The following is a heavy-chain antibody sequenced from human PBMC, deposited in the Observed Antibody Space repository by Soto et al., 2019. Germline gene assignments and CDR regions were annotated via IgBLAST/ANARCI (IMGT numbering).Heavy chain of an antibody. Sequence: QVQLVQSGAEVKKPGSSVKVSCKASGGTFSSYTISWVRQAPGQGLEWMGRIIPILGIANYAQKFQGRVTITADKATSTAYMELSSLRSEDTAVYYCARDCWSGVGATQNWFDPWGQGTLVTVSS. CDR1: GGTFSSYT. V-gene: IGHV1-69*08. CDR2: IIPILGIA. J-gene: IGHJ5*02. CDR3: ARDCWSGVGATQNWFDP. D-gene: IGHD1-26*01.